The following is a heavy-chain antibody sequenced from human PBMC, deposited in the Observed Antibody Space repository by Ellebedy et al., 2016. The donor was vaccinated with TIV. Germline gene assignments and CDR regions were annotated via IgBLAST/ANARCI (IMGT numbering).Heavy chain of an antibody. Sequence: PGGSLRLSCTASASTFSSYAMSWVRQAPGKGLEWVASISGNDGNTHYADSVKGRCTISRDNSKNTLYLQMNNLRTEDTAVYYCAKILLSITFLIFDNWGQGTLVTVSS. V-gene: IGHV3-23*01. CDR3: AKILLSITFLIFDN. CDR2: ISGNDGNT. CDR1: ASTFSSYA. J-gene: IGHJ4*02. D-gene: IGHD5-18*01.